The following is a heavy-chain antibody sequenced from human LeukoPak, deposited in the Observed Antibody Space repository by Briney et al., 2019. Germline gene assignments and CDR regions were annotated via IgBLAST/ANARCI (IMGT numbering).Heavy chain of an antibody. CDR2: IYYRGST. CDR3: ARGSVRYFDWLPTYYYYYYGMDV. J-gene: IGHJ6*02. CDR1: GGSLSTYY. D-gene: IGHD3-9*01. Sequence: PSETLSLTCTVSGGSLSTYYWSWIRQPQGKGLEWIGYIYYRGSTTYNPSLKSRVTISVDTSKNQFSLKLSSVTAADTAVYYCARGSVRYFDWLPTYYYYYYGMDVWGQGTTVTVSS. V-gene: IGHV4-59*12.